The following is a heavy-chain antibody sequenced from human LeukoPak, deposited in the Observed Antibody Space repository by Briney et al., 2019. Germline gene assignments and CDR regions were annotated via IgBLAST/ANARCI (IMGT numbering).Heavy chain of an antibody. J-gene: IGHJ4*02. Sequence: ASVKVSCKASGYTFTGYYMHWVRQAPGQGLEWMGWINPNSGGTNYAQKFQGRVTMTRDTSISTAYMELSRLRSDDTAVYYCARKKTFRLPTLEKQWLGEFDYWGQGTLVTVSS. CDR2: INPNSGGT. CDR1: GYTFTGYY. D-gene: IGHD6-19*01. CDR3: ARKKTFRLPTLEKQWLGEFDY. V-gene: IGHV1-2*02.